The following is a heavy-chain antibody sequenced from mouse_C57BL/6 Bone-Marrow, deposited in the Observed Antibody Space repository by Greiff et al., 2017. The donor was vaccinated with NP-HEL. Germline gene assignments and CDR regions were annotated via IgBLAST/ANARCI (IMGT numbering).Heavy chain of an antibody. D-gene: IGHD2-3*01. CDR1: GYTFTSYW. V-gene: IGHV1-64*01. CDR3: AGWLLRTSYYAMDY. Sequence: VQLQQPGAELVKPGASVQLSCKASGYTFTSYWMHWVKQRPGQGLEWIGMIHPNSGSTNYNEKFKSKATLTVAKSSSTAYMQLSSLTSEDSAVYYCAGWLLRTSYYAMDYWGQGTSVTVSS. CDR2: IHPNSGST. J-gene: IGHJ4*01.